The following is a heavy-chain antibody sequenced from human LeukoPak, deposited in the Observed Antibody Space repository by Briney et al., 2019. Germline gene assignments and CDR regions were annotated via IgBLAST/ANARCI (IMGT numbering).Heavy chain of an antibody. CDR3: ARRYSNYLDY. D-gene: IGHD4-11*01. Sequence: SQTLSLTCTVSGGSISSGSYYWSWIRQPAGKGLEWIGRIYTSGSTNYNPSLKSRVTISVDTSKNQFSLKLSSVTAADTAVYYCARRYSNYLDYWGQGTLVTVSS. CDR2: IYTSGST. V-gene: IGHV4-61*02. J-gene: IGHJ4*02. CDR1: GGSISSGSYY.